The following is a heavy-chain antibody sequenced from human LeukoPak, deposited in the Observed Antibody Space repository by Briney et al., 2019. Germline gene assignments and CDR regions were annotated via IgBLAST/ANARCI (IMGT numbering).Heavy chain of an antibody. CDR1: GGSINSDTYC. CDR2: IYTSGST. CDR3: ARDSTTTWDGQDY. Sequence: SETLSLTCIVSGGSINSDTYCWTWIRQPAGKGLEWLGRIYTSGSTNYNPSLKSRITISIDTSKNQFSLKLTSVTAADTALYYCARDSTTTWDGQDYWGQGTLVTVFS. D-gene: IGHD1-26*01. J-gene: IGHJ4*02. V-gene: IGHV4-61*02.